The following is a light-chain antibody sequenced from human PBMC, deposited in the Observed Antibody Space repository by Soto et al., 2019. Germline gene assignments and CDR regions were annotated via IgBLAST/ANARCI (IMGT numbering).Light chain of an antibody. CDR1: QSISVH. J-gene: IGKJ2*01. CDR2: AAS. V-gene: IGKV1-39*01. CDR3: QQSYITPYT. Sequence: DIQMTQSPSSLSASVRDTVTITCRASQSISVHLNWYQQKPGEVPKLLIYAASNLHSGVPSRFSGSGSETDFALTISSLQPEDFATYYCQQSYITPYTFGQGTWLEIK.